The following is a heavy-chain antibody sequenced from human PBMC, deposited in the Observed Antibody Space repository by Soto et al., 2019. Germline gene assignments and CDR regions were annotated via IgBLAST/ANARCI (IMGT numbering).Heavy chain of an antibody. CDR1: GFTLSSKA. V-gene: IGHV3-23*01. D-gene: IGHD6-19*01. Sequence: GGYLRLSCAASGFTLSSKAMSWVRHPPGKGLEWFSAISGSGGSTYYADSVKGRFTISRDNSKNTLYLQMNSLRAEDAAVYYCAKEQVGGSGWPVWGQGTLVTVSS. CDR3: AKEQVGGSGWPV. CDR2: ISGSGGST. J-gene: IGHJ4*02.